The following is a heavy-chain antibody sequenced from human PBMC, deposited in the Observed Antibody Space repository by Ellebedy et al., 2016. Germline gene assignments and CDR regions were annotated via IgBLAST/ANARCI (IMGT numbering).Heavy chain of an antibody. CDR1: GFTFSSHS. CDR3: ARDDYSPKWYFDL. Sequence: GGSLRLSCAASGFTFSSHSMNWVRQAPGKRLEWISYISSSSTTIYYADSVKGRFTISRDNAKTSLFLQMNSLRAEDTAVYYCARDDYSPKWYFDLWGHGTLVAVVS. V-gene: IGHV3-48*04. J-gene: IGHJ2*01. CDR2: ISSSSTTI. D-gene: IGHD4-11*01.